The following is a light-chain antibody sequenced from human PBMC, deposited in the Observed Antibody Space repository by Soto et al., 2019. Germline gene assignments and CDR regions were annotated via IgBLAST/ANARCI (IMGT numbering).Light chain of an antibody. CDR3: SSYTSSSPWV. V-gene: IGLV2-14*01. CDR2: EVS. Sequence: QSALTQPASVSGSPGQSITISCTGTSSDVGGYNYVSWYQQHPGKAPKLMIYEVSNRPSGVSNRFSGSKSGNTASLTISGLQDEDDDDEYYSSYTSSSPWVFGGGTKLTVL. J-gene: IGLJ3*02. CDR1: SSDVGGYNY.